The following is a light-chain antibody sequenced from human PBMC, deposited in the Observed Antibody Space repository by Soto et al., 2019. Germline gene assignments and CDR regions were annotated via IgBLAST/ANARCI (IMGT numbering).Light chain of an antibody. V-gene: IGLV2-23*02. CDR2: EVT. CDR3: CSYAGSSNVV. Sequence: QSVLTQPASVSGSPGQSITISCTGTSSDVGKYDLVSWYQQRPGKAPKLMIYEVTKRPSGVSYRFSGSKSGNTASLTISGLQAEDEADYYCCSYAGSSNVVFGGGTKLTVL. J-gene: IGLJ2*01. CDR1: SSDVGKYDL.